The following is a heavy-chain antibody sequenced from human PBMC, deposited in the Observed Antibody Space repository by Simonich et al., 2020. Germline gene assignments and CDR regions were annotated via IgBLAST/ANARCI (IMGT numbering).Heavy chain of an antibody. J-gene: IGHJ4*02. CDR2: ISSSSRYI. CDR1: GFTFSSYS. CDR3: ARDTSYYGSGSYYFDY. D-gene: IGHD3-10*01. Sequence: GGGLVKPGGSLRLSCAASGFTFSSYSMNWVRQAPGKGLEWVSSISSSSRYINYADSVKGRFTISRDNAKNSLYLQMNSLRAEDTAVYYCARDTSYYGSGSYYFDYWGQGTLVTVSS. V-gene: IGHV3-21*01.